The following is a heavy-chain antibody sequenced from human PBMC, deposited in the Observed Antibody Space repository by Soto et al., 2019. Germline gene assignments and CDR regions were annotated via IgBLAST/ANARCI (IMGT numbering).Heavy chain of an antibody. J-gene: IGHJ5*02. CDR1: GYTFTGYY. CDR3: ARGVWIQLNWFDP. V-gene: IGHV1-2*02. D-gene: IGHD5-18*01. CDR2: INPNSGGT. Sequence: ASVKGSCKASGYTFTGYYMHWVRQAPGQGLEWMGWINPNSGGTNYAQKFQGRVTMTRDTSISTAYMELSRLRSDDTAVYYCARGVWIQLNWFDPWGQGTLVTVSS.